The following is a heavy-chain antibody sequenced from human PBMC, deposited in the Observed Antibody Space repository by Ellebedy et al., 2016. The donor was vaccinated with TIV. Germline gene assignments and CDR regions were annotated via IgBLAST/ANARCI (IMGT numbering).Heavy chain of an antibody. V-gene: IGHV3-74*01. D-gene: IGHD6-19*01. CDR3: TTDVAVAGPTY. CDR1: GFTFNKYY. J-gene: IGHJ4*02. CDR2: ISNDGTIT. Sequence: PGGSLRLSCAASGFTFNKYYMHWVRHAPGKGPAWVSRISNDGTITNYAESVRSRFTISRDNAKNTLYLQMNTLRAEDTAVYYCTTDVAVAGPTYWGQGTLVTVSS.